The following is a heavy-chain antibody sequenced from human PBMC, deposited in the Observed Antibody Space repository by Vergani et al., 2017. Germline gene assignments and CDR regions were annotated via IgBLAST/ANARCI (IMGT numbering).Heavy chain of an antibody. CDR1: GYTFTYYP. V-gene: IGHV7-4-1*02. Sequence: QVQLLQSGSELKKPGASVRISCEASGYTFTYYPLIWVRQAPGQGLEFMGLINTNSGNPTYAPGFTGRFVFSLDTSVSTAYLQISGLKAEDSAVYYCARGRQWRLTEYLYGMDVWGQGTTVTVSS. CDR3: ARGRQWRLTEYLYGMDV. J-gene: IGHJ6*02. CDR2: INTNSGNP. D-gene: IGHD6-19*01.